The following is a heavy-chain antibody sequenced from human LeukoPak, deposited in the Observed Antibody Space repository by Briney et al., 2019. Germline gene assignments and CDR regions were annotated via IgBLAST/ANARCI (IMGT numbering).Heavy chain of an antibody. J-gene: IGHJ4*02. V-gene: IGHV3-30*18. D-gene: IGHD2-15*01. Sequence: GGSLRLSRAASGFTFSSYGMHWVRQAPGKGLEWVAVISYDGSNKYYADSVKGRFTISRDNSKNTLSLQMDSLRPEDTAVYYCAKDIRFQAVVMVAATSDYWGQGTLVTVSS. CDR1: GFTFSSYG. CDR3: AKDIRFQAVVMVAATSDY. CDR2: ISYDGSNK.